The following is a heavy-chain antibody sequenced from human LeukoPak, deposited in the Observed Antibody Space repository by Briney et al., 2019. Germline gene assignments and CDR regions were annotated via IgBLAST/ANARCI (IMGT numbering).Heavy chain of an antibody. V-gene: IGHV1-46*01. CDR2: ISPSGGST. D-gene: IGHD3-10*01. CDR1: GYTFTSNY. Sequence: ASVKVSCKAFGYTFTSNYMHWVRQAPGQGPEWMGVISPSGGSTTYAQKFQGRVTLTRDMSTSTDYLELSSLRSEDTAVYYCARDYRYYGSGGYYKAPRSGAFDIWGQGTMVTVSS. CDR3: ARDYRYYGSGGYYKAPRSGAFDI. J-gene: IGHJ3*02.